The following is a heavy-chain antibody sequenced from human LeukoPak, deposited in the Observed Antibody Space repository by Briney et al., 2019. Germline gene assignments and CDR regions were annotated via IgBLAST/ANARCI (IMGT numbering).Heavy chain of an antibody. V-gene: IGHV3-21*01. Sequence: KPGGSLRLSCAASGFTFSSYSMNWVRQAPGKGLECVSSISSSSSSIYYADSVKGRFTISRDDAKNSLYLQMNRLRAEDTAVYYCARTATDTGEFDYWGQGTLVTVSS. D-gene: IGHD6-13*01. CDR1: GFTFSSYS. CDR2: ISSSSSSI. CDR3: ARTATDTGEFDY. J-gene: IGHJ4*02.